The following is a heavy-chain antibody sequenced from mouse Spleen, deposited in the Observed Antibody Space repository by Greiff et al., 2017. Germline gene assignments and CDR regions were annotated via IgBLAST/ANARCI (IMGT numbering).Heavy chain of an antibody. D-gene: IGHD1-1*01. CDR2: IYPGDGDT. J-gene: IGHJ2*01. Sequence: VQLQESGAELVKPGASVKISCKASGYAFSSYWMNWVKQRPGKGLEWIGQIYPGDGDTNYNGKFKGKATLTADKSSSTAYMQLSSLTSEDSAVYFCARGPGSSYLDYWGQGTTLTVSS. V-gene: IGHV1-80*01. CDR3: ARGPGSSYLDY. CDR1: GYAFSSYW.